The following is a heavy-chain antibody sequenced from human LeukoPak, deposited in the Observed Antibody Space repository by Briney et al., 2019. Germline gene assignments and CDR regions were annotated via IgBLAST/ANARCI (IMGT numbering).Heavy chain of an antibody. J-gene: IGHJ4*02. D-gene: IGHD6-6*01. Sequence: KASETLSLTCTVSGGSISNYYWSWIRQPPGKGLEWIGYIYYSGNTNYNPSLKSRVTISVDTSNNQFSLKLSSVTAEDTAVYYCAREGGGRYSSSYYYFDYWAREPWSPSPQ. V-gene: IGHV4-59*01. CDR2: IYYSGNT. CDR3: AREGGGRYSSSYYYFDY. CDR1: GGSISNYY.